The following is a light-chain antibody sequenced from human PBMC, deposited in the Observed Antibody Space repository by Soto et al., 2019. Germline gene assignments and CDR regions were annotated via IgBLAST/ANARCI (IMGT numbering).Light chain of an antibody. CDR3: QQYDSLPLT. CDR2: DAS. CDR1: QDISDY. V-gene: IGKV1-33*01. Sequence: DIQMTQSPSALSASVGDRVTITCQAGQDISDYLNWYQEKPGKAPDLLIYDASKLDTGVPSRFSGSGSGTDFTFTISNLQPEDIATYYCQQYDSLPLTFGGGTKVQIK. J-gene: IGKJ4*01.